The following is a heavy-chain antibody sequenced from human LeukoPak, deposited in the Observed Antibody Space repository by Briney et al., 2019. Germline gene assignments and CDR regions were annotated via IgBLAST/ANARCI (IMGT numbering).Heavy chain of an antibody. CDR2: IGAGGTFT. Sequence: WGSVRLSCTASGFTFSSYAMNWVRQAPGRGLEWVSGIGAGGTFTYYADSVKGRFTISRDNNKNSLYLQMNSLGTEDTALYYCATSDCAAHFDYWGQGTLVTVSS. J-gene: IGHJ4*02. V-gene: IGHV3-23*01. D-gene: IGHD2-21*02. CDR3: ATSDCAAHFDY. CDR1: GFTFSSYA.